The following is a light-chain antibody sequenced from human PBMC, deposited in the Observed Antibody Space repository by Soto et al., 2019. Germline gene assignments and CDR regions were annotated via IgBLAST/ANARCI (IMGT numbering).Light chain of an antibody. J-gene: IGKJ4*01. CDR2: DAS. CDR3: QQRSNWPPT. CDR1: QGIGDT. V-gene: IGKV3-11*01. Sequence: EIVMTQSPATLSVSPGEGATLSCRASQGIGDTLAWYQQKPGQAPRLLIYDASNRATGIPARFSGSGSGTDFTLTISSLEPEDFAVYYCQQRSNWPPTFGGGTKVDIK.